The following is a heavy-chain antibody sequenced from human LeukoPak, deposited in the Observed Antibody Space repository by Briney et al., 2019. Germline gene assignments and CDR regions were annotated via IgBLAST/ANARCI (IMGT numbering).Heavy chain of an antibody. Sequence: ASVKVSCKASGYTFTSYYMRWVRQAPGQGLEWMGIINPSGGSTSYAQKFQGRVTMTRDTSTNTVYMELSSLRSEDTAVYYCARVRVGSGSYEKYFDYWGQGTLVTVSS. CDR3: ARVRVGSGSYEKYFDY. D-gene: IGHD1-26*01. J-gene: IGHJ4*02. CDR2: INPSGGST. CDR1: GYTFTSYY. V-gene: IGHV1-46*01.